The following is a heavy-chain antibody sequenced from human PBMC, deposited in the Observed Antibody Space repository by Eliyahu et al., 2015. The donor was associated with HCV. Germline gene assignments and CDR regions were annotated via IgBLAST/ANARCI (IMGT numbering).Heavy chain of an antibody. J-gene: IGHJ6*02. Sequence: QLQLQESGPGLVKPSETLSLTCTVSGGSISSSSYYWGWXRQPPGKGLEWIGSIYYSGXTYYNPSLKSRVTISVDTSKNQFSLKLSSVTAADTAVYYCASGYSGLLYYYYYGMDVWGQGTTVTVSS. D-gene: IGHD5-12*01. CDR3: ASGYSGLLYYYYYGMDV. CDR1: GGSISSSSYY. CDR2: IYYSGXT. V-gene: IGHV4-39*01.